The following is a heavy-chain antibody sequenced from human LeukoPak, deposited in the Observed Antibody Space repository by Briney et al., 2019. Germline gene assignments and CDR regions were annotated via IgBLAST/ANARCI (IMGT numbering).Heavy chain of an antibody. V-gene: IGHV1-18*01. D-gene: IGHD1-26*01. CDR2: ISAYNGHT. CDR1: GYSSSSFG. Sequence: ASVKVPCKAFGYSSSSFGISWVRQAPGQGLEWMGGISAYNGHTNYAQKFQGRVTMTTDTSTSAAYMELRSLVSDDTAVYYCARGTWEAAARPYSFDTWGEGTLVTVTS. J-gene: IGHJ4*02. CDR3: ARGTWEAAARPYSFDT.